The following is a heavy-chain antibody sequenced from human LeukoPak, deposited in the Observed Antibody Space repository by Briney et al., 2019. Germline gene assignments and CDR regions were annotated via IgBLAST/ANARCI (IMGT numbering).Heavy chain of an antibody. CDR2: IYPGDSDT. CDR3: ASHASDSSGWYTPFDY. V-gene: IGHV5-51*01. D-gene: IGHD6-19*01. J-gene: IGHJ4*02. Sequence: GESLKISCKGSGYSFTSYWIGWVRQMPGKGLEWMGIIYPGDSDTRYSPSFQGQVTISADKSISTAYLQWSSLKASDTAMYYYASHASDSSGWYTPFDYWGQGTLVTVSS. CDR1: GYSFTSYW.